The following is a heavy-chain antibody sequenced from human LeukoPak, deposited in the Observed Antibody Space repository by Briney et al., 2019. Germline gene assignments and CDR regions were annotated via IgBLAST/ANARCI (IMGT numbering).Heavy chain of an antibody. CDR3: ARGSGYYGNWFDP. V-gene: IGHV3-74*01. D-gene: IGHD3-3*01. Sequence: GGSLRLSCAASGFTFSSYWMHWVRQAPGKGLVWVSRINADGSSTSYADSVKGRFTISRDSAKNTLYLQMNSLRAEDTAVYYCARGSGYYGNWFDPWGQGTLVTVSS. CDR1: GFTFSSYW. J-gene: IGHJ5*02. CDR2: INADGSST.